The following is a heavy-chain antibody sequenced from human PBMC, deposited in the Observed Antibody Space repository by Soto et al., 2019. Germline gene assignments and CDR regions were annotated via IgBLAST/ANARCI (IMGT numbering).Heavy chain of an antibody. V-gene: IGHV1-69*06. J-gene: IGHJ6*02. CDR2: IIPIFGTA. CDR3: ARMPRWDCSRTSGVQYYYYGMDV. Sequence: SVQVSCKASGGTFSSYAISWVRQAPGQGLEWMGGIIPIFGTANYAQKFQGRVTITADKSTSTAYMELSSLRSEDTAVYYCARMPRWDCSRTSGVQYYYYGMDVWGQGTTVTVS. D-gene: IGHD2-2*01. CDR1: GGTFSSYA.